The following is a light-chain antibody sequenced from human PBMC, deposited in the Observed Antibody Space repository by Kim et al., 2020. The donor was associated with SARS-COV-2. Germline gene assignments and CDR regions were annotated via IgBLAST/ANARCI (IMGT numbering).Light chain of an antibody. CDR3: AAWDDSLNGWV. CDR1: SSNIGRYT. V-gene: IGLV1-44*01. CDR2: SDS. J-gene: IGLJ3*02. Sequence: LTQPPSASGTPGQRVTISCSGSSSNIGRYTINWYQHLPGTAPKLLIYSDSQRPSGVPDRFSGSKSGTSASLAISGLQSEDEADYYCAAWDDSLNGWVFGGGTKVTVL.